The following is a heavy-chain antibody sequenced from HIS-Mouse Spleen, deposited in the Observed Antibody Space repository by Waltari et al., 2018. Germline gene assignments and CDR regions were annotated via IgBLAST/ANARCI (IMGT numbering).Heavy chain of an antibody. J-gene: IGHJ2*01. CDR1: GGSMSSSRYY. V-gene: IGHV4-39*07. CDR3: AREIPYSSSWYDWYFDL. D-gene: IGHD6-13*01. CDR2: IYYSGST. Sequence: QLQLQESGPGLVKPSETLSPTCTVSGGSMSSSRYYVGWIRQPPGKGLEWIGSIYYSGSTYYNPSLKSRVTISVDTSKNQFSLKLSSVTAADTAVYYCAREIPYSSSWYDWYFDLWGRGTLVTVSS.